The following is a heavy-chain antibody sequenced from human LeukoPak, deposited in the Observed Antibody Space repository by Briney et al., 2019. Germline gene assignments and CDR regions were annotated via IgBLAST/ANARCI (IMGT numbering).Heavy chain of an antibody. V-gene: IGHV1-8*01. J-gene: IGHJ6*02. Sequence: ASVKVSCKASGYTFTSYDINWVRQATGQGLEWMGWMNPNSGNTGYAQKFQGRVTMTRNTSISTAYMELSSLRSEDTAVYYCARGGQPNFWIYYYHYYGMDVWGQGTTVTVSS. D-gene: IGHD3-3*01. CDR3: ARGGQPNFWIYYYHYYGMDV. CDR2: MNPNSGNT. CDR1: GYTFTSYD.